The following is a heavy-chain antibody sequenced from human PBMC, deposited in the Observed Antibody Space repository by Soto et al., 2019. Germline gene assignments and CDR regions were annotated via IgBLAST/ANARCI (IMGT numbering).Heavy chain of an antibody. D-gene: IGHD3-3*01. V-gene: IGHV1-18*04. CDR1: GYTFTSYG. CDR2: ISAYNGNT. CDR3: AVDRRPSYDFWSGYFYYFDY. Sequence: QVQLVQSGAEVKKPGASVKVSCKASGYTFTSYGISWVRQAPGQGLEWMGWISAYNGNTNYAQKLQGRVTMTTDTSTSTAYMELRSLRSDDTAVYYCAVDRRPSYDFWSGYFYYFDYWGQGTLVTVSS. J-gene: IGHJ4*02.